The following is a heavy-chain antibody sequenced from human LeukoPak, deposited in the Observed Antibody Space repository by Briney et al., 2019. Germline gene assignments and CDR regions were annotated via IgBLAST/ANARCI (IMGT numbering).Heavy chain of an antibody. Sequence: GASVKVSCKASGYTFTSYDINWVRQATGQGLEWMGWMNPNSGNTGYAQKFQGRVTMTRNTSISTAYMELSSLRSEDTAVYYCARDNSSSWGVDYWGQGTLVTVSS. V-gene: IGHV1-8*01. J-gene: IGHJ4*02. CDR1: GYTFTSYD. D-gene: IGHD6-13*01. CDR3: ARDNSSSWGVDY. CDR2: MNPNSGNT.